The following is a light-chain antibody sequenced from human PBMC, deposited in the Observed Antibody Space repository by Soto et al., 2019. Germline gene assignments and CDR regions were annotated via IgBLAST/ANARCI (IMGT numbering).Light chain of an antibody. J-gene: IGKJ1*01. V-gene: IGKV2-28*01. CDR3: MQALQTPKT. CDR2: LGS. CDR1: QSLLHSNGYNY. Sequence: DIVMTQSPLSLPVTPGEPASISCRSSQSLLHSNGYNYLDWYLQKPGQSPQLLIYLGSNRASGVPDRFSGSGSGTDFTLKIRRVEAEDVGVYYCMQALQTPKTLGQGTKGEIK.